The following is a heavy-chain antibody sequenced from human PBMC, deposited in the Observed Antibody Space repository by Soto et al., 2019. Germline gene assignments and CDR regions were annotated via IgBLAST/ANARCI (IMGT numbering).Heavy chain of an antibody. J-gene: IGHJ4*02. V-gene: IGHV1-69*01. D-gene: IGHD3-22*01. CDR1: GGTFSRHA. CDR2: IIPIFGTA. CDR3: ARGWGYDSNDYYYAY. Sequence: QVQLVQSGAEVRKPGSSVKVSCKASGGTFSRHAISWVRQAPGQGLEWMGGIIPIFGTANHAQKFQGSVTIIADESTSTVYMELSSLRSEDTAMYYCARGWGYDSNDYYYAYWGQGTLVLVSS.